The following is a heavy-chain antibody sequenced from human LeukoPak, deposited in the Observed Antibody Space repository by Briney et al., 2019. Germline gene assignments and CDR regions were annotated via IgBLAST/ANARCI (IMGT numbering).Heavy chain of an antibody. D-gene: IGHD6-19*01. J-gene: IGHJ4*02. CDR2: IFTSGST. CDR1: GGSISSYY. CDR3: ARAILGSGWPFDY. Sequence: SETLSLTCTVSGGSISSYYWSWIRQPAGKGLEWIGRIFTSGSTNYNPSLRSRVTMSADTSKNQFSLKLSSVTAADTAFYYCARAILGSGWPFDYWGQGTLVTVSS. V-gene: IGHV4-4*07.